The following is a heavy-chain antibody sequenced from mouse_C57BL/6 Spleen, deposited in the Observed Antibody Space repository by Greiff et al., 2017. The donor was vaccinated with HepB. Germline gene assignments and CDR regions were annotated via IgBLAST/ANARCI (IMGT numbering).Heavy chain of an antibody. CDR3: ARDAGYYVDY. CDR2: ISDGGSYT. J-gene: IGHJ2*01. Sequence: EVKLVESGGGLVKPGGSLKLSCAASGFTFSSYAMSWVRQTPEKRLEWVATISDGGSYTYYPDNVKGRFTISRDNAKNNLYLQMSHLKSEDTAMYYCARDAGYYVDYWGQGTTLTVSS. CDR1: GFTFSSYA. V-gene: IGHV5-4*01.